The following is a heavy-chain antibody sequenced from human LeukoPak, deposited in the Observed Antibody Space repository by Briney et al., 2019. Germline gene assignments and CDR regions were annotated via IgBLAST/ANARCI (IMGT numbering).Heavy chain of an antibody. D-gene: IGHD3-22*01. J-gene: IGHJ4*02. CDR1: GYTFTSYG. CDR3: ARDRLLATYYYDSSGYYVY. CDR2: ISAYNGNT. V-gene: IGHV1-18*01. Sequence: ASVNVSCKASGYTFTSYGISWVRQAPGQGLEWMGWISAYNGNTNYAQKLQGRVTMTTDTSTSTAYMELRSLRSDDTAVYYCARDRLLATYYYDSSGYYVYWGQGTLATVSS.